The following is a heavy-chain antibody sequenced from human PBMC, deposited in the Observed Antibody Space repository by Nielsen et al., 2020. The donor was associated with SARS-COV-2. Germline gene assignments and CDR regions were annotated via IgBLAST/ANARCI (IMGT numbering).Heavy chain of an antibody. CDR3: ARDFGLLWFGELSY. D-gene: IGHD3-10*01. Sequence: GESLKISCAASGFTFSSYGMHWVRQAPGKGLEWVAVISYDGSNKYYADSVKGRFTISRDNSKNTLYLQMNSLRAEDTAVYYCARDFGLLWFGELSYWGQGTLVTVSS. CDR1: GFTFSSYG. V-gene: IGHV3-30*03. CDR2: ISYDGSNK. J-gene: IGHJ4*02.